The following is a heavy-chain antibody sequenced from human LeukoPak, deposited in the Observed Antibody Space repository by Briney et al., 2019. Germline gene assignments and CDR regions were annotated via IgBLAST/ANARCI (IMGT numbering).Heavy chain of an antibody. CDR2: ISSSGSAI. V-gene: IGHV3-48*03. J-gene: IGHJ6*04. Sequence: GGSLRLSCAGAGFTFSNYEMNWVRQAPGKGLEWVSYISSSGSAIYYADSVKGRFTVSRDNAKNSLYLQMNSLRAEDTAVYYCAELGITMIGGVWGKGTTVTISS. CDR1: GFTFSNYE. D-gene: IGHD3-10*02. CDR3: AELGITMIGGV.